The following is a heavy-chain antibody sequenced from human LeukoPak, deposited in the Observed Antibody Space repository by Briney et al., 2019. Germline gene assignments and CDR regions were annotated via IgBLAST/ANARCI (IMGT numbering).Heavy chain of an antibody. CDR2: INHSGST. V-gene: IGHV4-34*01. J-gene: IGHJ4*02. CDR1: GGSFSGYY. CDR3: ARDYTAMVTPFFDY. D-gene: IGHD5-18*01. Sequence: SETLSLTCAVYGGSFSGYYWSWIRQPPGKGLEWIGEINHSGSTNYNPSLKSRVTISVDTSKNQFSLKLSSVTAAGTAVYYCARDYTAMVTPFFDYWGQGALVTVSS.